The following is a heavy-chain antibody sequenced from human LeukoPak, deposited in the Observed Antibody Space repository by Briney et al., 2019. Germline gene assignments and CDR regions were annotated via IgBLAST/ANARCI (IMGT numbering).Heavy chain of an antibody. D-gene: IGHD4-17*01. J-gene: IGHJ6*02. V-gene: IGHV4-4*02. Sequence: PSETLSLTCAVSGGSIGSSNWWSWVRQPPGKGLEWIGEIYHSGSTNYNPSLKSRVTVSVDKSKNQFSLKLSSVTAADTAVYYCARIYGDYYYGMDVWGQGTTVTVSS. CDR3: ARIYGDYYYGMDV. CDR1: GGSIGSSNW. CDR2: IYHSGST.